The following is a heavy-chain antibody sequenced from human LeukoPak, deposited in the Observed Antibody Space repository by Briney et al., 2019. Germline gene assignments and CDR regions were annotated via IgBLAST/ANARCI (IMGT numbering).Heavy chain of an antibody. D-gene: IGHD2-15*01. CDR2: INHSGST. CDR3: ARELVANRAFDI. J-gene: IGHJ3*02. V-gene: IGHV4-34*01. CDR1: GGSFSGYY. Sequence: SETLSLTPAVYGGSFSGYYWSWIRQPPGKGLEWIGEINHSGSTNYNPSLKSRVTISVDTSKNQFSLKLSSVTAADTAVYYCARELVANRAFDIWGQGTMVTVSS.